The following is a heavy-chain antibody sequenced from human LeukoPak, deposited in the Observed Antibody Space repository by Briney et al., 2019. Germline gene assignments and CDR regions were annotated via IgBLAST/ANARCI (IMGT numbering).Heavy chain of an antibody. V-gene: IGHV3-23*01. CDR2: ISSGGGGT. Sequence: GGSLRLSCAASGFTFSSYAMSWVRQAPGKGLEWVSTISSGGGGTYYADSVKGRFTISRDDSKNTLYLQLNSLRAEDTAAYYCAKDYCSGGACYFFDYWGQGTLVTVSS. CDR1: GFTFSSYA. J-gene: IGHJ4*02. CDR3: AKDYCSGGACYFFDY. D-gene: IGHD2-15*01.